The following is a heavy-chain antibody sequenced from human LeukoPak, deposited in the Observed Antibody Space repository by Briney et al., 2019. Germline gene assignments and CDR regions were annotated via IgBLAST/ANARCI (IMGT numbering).Heavy chain of an antibody. D-gene: IGHD4-17*01. CDR3: ARGDYGDYWNYYYMDV. J-gene: IGHJ6*03. Sequence: PGGSLRLSCAASGFTFNIHGMNWVRQAPGKGLEWVSYISSTSSTIYYADSVKGRFTISRDTAKNSLYLQMNSLRAEDPAVYSCARGDYGDYWNYYYMDVWGKGTTVTVSS. CDR1: GFTFNIHG. CDR2: ISSTSSTI. V-gene: IGHV3-48*01.